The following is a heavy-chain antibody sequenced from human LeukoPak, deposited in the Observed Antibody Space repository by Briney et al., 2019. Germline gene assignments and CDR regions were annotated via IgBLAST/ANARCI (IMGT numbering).Heavy chain of an antibody. CDR3: ARDQICSSTSCYQGASYYYYMDV. CDR1: GGSISSYN. J-gene: IGHJ6*03. V-gene: IGHV4-59*01. CDR2: IYYSGST. D-gene: IGHD2-2*01. Sequence: PSETLSLTCMVSGGSISSYNWSWGRQPPEKGLEWIGYIYYSGSTNYNLSLKSRVTISVDTSKNQFSLKLSSVTAADTAVYYCARDQICSSTSCYQGASYYYYMDVWGKGTTVTVSS.